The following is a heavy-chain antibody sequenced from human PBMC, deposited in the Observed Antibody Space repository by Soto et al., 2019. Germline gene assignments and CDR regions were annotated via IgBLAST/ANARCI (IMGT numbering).Heavy chain of an antibody. CDR2: INTNTGYT. CDR3: VRGRVMLTFGVVIVIDY. D-gene: IGHD3-16*02. Sequence: QVQLVQSGAAMKKPGASVKVSCKASGYTFTSYDINWVRQAAGQGLEWMGWINTNTGYTYYAQKFQDRVTMTGNTSITTAYMELSGLRSEDTAVYYCVRGRVMLTFGVVIVIDYWGQGSPVTVYS. V-gene: IGHV1-8*01. J-gene: IGHJ4*02. CDR1: GYTFTSYD.